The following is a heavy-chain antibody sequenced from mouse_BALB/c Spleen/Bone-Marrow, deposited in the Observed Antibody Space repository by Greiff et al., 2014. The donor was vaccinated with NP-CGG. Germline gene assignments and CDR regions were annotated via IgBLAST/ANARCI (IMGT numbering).Heavy chain of an antibody. CDR2: IVPAIGNT. V-gene: IGHV14-3*02. CDR1: GFTFKDSY. Sequence: VQLKEPGAELVKPAASVRLSCTASGFTFKDSYMQWVEQRPEQGLEWIGRIVPAIGNTKYGPKFQGKATIAVEPSSNTAYLQLSSLTTEDTAVYFCARRGDRYGAWFPYWGQGTLVTVSA. CDR3: ARRGDRYGAWFPY. J-gene: IGHJ3*01. D-gene: IGHD2-14*01.